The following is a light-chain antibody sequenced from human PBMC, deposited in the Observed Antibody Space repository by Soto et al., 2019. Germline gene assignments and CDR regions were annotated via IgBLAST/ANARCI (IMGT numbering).Light chain of an antibody. CDR3: SSYTSSTTTTVV. CDR1: SSDVGGYKY. V-gene: IGLV2-14*01. Sequence: QSALTQPASVSASPGQSITISCTGTSSDVGGYKYVSWYQQHPGKAPKLMIYEVSNRPSGVPNRFSASKSGNTASLTISGLQAEDEADYFCSSYTSSTTTTVVFGGGTKVTVL. J-gene: IGLJ2*01. CDR2: EVS.